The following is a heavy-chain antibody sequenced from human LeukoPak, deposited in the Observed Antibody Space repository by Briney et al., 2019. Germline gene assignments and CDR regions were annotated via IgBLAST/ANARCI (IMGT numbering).Heavy chain of an antibody. Sequence: GGSLRLSCAASGFTFSRFGMHWVRQAPGKGLEWVALIRYDGRDKYYGDSVKGRFTISRDNSKNTLYLQINSLRTEDTAVYYCAKKVCDGDFYSHFHHWGRGTLVTVSS. CDR3: AKKVCDGDFYSHFHH. CDR2: IRYDGRDK. V-gene: IGHV3-30*02. J-gene: IGHJ4*02. D-gene: IGHD2-21*02. CDR1: GFTFSRFG.